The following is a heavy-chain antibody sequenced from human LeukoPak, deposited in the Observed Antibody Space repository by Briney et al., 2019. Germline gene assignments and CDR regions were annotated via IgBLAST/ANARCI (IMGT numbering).Heavy chain of an antibody. D-gene: IGHD2-15*01. Sequence: PSETLSLTCNVSGGSISGYCWNWIRQPPGKGLEWIGYIYYSGSTDYDPSLKSRVTISVDSSQNQFSLKLRSVTAADTAVYYCARGRMTESATGPFDIWGQGTMVTVSS. J-gene: IGHJ3*02. V-gene: IGHV4-59*01. CDR1: GGSISGYC. CDR2: IYYSGST. CDR3: ARGRMTESATGPFDI.